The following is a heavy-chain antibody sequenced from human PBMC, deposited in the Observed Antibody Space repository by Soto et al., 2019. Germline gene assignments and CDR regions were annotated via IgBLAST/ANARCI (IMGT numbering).Heavy chain of an antibody. J-gene: IGHJ3*02. Sequence: QITLKESGPTLVKPTQTLTLTCTFSGFSLSTSGVGVGWIRQPPGKALEWLALIYWDDDKRYSPSLKSRLTITKDTSKNQVVLTMTNMDPMDTTTYYCAHRYYDFWSGYYTAAFDIWGQGTMVTVSS. CDR2: IYWDDDK. CDR3: AHRYYDFWSGYYTAAFDI. CDR1: GFSLSTSGVG. V-gene: IGHV2-5*02. D-gene: IGHD3-3*01.